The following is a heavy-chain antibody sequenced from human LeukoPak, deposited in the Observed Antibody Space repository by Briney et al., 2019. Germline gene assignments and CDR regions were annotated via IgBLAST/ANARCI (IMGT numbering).Heavy chain of an antibody. CDR3: ARVPDRRGAFDI. V-gene: IGHV4-59*01. J-gene: IGHJ3*02. CDR1: GGSISSYY. CDR2: IYYSGST. D-gene: IGHD1-14*01. Sequence: MPSETLSLTCTVSGGSISSYYWSWIRQPPGKGLEWIGYIYYSGSTNYNPSLKSRVTISVDTSKNQFSLKLSSVTAADTAVYYCARVPDRRGAFDIWGQGTMVTVSS.